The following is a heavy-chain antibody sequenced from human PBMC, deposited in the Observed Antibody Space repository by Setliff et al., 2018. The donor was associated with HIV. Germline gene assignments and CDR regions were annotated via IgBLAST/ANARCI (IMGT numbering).Heavy chain of an antibody. D-gene: IGHD3-22*01. J-gene: IGHJ4*02. CDR2: INYSGNT. CDR3: ARGGEIYYPIAFDS. CDR1: GGSFSVNY. V-gene: IGHV4-34*01. Sequence: PSETLSLTCAVYGGSFSVNYWSWIRQPPGKGLEWIGEINYSGNTNYNPSLKSRVTISIDTSKNQFSLKLSPVTAADTAVYFCARGGEIYYPIAFDSWGQGTVGTVSS.